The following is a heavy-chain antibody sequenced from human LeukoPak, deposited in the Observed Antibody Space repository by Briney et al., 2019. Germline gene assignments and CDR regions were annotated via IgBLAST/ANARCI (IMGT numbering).Heavy chain of an antibody. V-gene: IGHV4-38-2*02. D-gene: IGHD6-13*01. CDR1: GGSISSYY. CDR3: ARDRWAAAGNYVSDY. CDR2: IYHSGST. J-gene: IGHJ4*02. Sequence: SETLSLTCTVSGGSISSYYWNWIRQPPGKGLEWIGSIYHSGSTYYNPSLKSRVTISVDTSKNQFSLKLSSVTAADTAVYYCARDRWAAAGNYVSDYWGQGTLVTVSS.